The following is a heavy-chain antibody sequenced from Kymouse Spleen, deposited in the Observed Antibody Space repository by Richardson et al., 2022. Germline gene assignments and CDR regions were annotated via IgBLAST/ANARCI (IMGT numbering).Heavy chain of an antibody. CDR2: IWYDGSNK. CDR3: ARDRGITMVRGVIIKDYYYYGMDV. Sequence: QVQLVESGGGVVQPGRSLRLSCAASGFTFSSYGMHWVRQAPGKGLEWVAVIWYDGSNKYYADSVKGRFTISRDNSKNTLYLQMNSLRAEDTAVYYCARDRGITMVRGVIIKDYYYYGMDVWGQGTTVTVSS. J-gene: IGHJ6*02. D-gene: IGHD3-10*01. CDR1: GFTFSSYG. V-gene: IGHV3-33*01.